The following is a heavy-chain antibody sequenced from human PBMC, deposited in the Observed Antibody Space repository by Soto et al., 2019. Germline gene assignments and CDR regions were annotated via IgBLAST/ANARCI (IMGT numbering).Heavy chain of an antibody. CDR1: GGSISSYY. V-gene: IGHV4-59*01. D-gene: IGHD3-10*01. Sequence: ASETLSLTCTVSGGSISSYYWSWIRQPPGKGLEWIGYIYYSGSTNYNPSLKSRVTISVDTSKNQFSLKLSSVTAADTAVYYCARVNYYGSGSYSPYYYYGMDVWGQGTTVTVYS. J-gene: IGHJ6*02. CDR3: ARVNYYGSGSYSPYYYYGMDV. CDR2: IYYSGST.